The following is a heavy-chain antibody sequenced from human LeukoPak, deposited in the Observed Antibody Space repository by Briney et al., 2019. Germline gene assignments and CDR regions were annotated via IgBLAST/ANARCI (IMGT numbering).Heavy chain of an antibody. V-gene: IGHV3-23*01. Sequence: GGSLRLSCAASGFTFSSYAMSWVRQAPGKGLDWVSAISGSGGSTYYADSVKCRFTISRDNSKNTLYLQMNSLRAEDTAVYYCAKQSSRRLDYFDYWGQGTLVTVSS. D-gene: IGHD6-13*01. CDR3: AKQSSRRLDYFDY. CDR2: ISGSGGST. CDR1: GFTFSSYA. J-gene: IGHJ4*02.